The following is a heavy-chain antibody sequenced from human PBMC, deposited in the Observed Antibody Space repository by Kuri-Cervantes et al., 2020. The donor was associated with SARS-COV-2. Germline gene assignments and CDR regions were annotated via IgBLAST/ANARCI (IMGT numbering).Heavy chain of an antibody. J-gene: IGHJ4*02. CDR3: ARGSWNYPFDY. CDR2: IYYSGST. Sequence: ESLKISCTVSGGSISSYYWSWIRQPPGKGLGWIGYIYYSGSTNYNPSLKSRVTISVDTSKNQFSLKLSSVTAADTAVYYCARGSWNYPFDYWGQGTLVTVSS. D-gene: IGHD1-7*01. CDR1: GGSISSYY. V-gene: IGHV4-59*01.